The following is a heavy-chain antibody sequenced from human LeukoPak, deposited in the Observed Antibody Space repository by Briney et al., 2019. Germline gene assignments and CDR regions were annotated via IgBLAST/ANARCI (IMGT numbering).Heavy chain of an antibody. D-gene: IGHD5-12*01. Sequence: ASGEVSCKAAGYTFTSYDINWVRQATGQGLEGMGWMNPNSGNTGYAQKFQGRVTMTRNTSISTAYMELSSLRSEDTAVYYCARDVALVDSKNWYFDYWGQGTLVTVSS. CDR1: GYTFTSYD. CDR2: MNPNSGNT. J-gene: IGHJ4*02. CDR3: ARDVALVDSKNWYFDY. V-gene: IGHV1-8*01.